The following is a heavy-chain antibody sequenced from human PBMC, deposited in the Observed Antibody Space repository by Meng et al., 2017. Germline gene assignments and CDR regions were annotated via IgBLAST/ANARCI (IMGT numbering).Heavy chain of an antibody. D-gene: IGHD3-10*01. CDR1: GYTFTSYD. V-gene: IGHV1-8*01. J-gene: IGHJ4*02. Sequence: ASVKVFCKASGYTFTSYDINWVRQATGQGLEWMGWMNPNSGNTGYAQKFQGRVTMTRNTSISTAYMELSSLRSEDTAVYYCARELLWFGESAYWGQGTLVTVSS. CDR2: MNPNSGNT. CDR3: ARELLWFGESAY.